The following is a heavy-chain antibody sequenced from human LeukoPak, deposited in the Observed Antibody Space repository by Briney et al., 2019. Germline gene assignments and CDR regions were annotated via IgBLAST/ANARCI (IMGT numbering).Heavy chain of an antibody. D-gene: IGHD3-3*01. J-gene: IGHJ3*02. CDR1: GFTFSSYA. V-gene: IGHV3-23*01. CDR2: ISDSGGST. CDR3: AKDPSHYGLAAFDI. Sequence: PGGSLRLSCAASGFTFSSYAMSWVRQAPGKGLEWGSAISDSGGSTYYADSVKGRFTIFRDNSKNTLYLQMNSLRAEDTAVYYCAKDPSHYGLAAFDIWGQGTMVTVSS.